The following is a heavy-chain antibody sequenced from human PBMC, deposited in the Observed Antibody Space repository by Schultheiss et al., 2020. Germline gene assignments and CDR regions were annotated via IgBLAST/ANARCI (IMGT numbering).Heavy chain of an antibody. D-gene: IGHD6-13*01. CDR3: ARGKVYSSSWTYYYYYGMDV. V-gene: IGHV4-61*01. J-gene: IGHJ6*02. CDR1: GGSVSSGSYY. Sequence: SQTLSLTCTVSGGSVSSGSYYWSWIRQPPGKGLEWIGYIYYSGSTNYNPSLKSRVTISVDTSKNQFSLKLSSVTAADTAVYYCARGKVYSSSWTYYYYYGMDVWGQGTTVNVSS. CDR2: IYYSGST.